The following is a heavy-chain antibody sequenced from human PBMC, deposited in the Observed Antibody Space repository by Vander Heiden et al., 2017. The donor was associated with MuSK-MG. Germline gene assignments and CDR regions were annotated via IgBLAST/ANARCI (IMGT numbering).Heavy chain of an antibody. J-gene: IGHJ3*02. CDR2: ISSTGSTI. Sequence: EVQLVESGGGLVQPGESLRLSCAASGFTFSSYSMNWVRQAPGQGLEWVLYISSTGSTIYYADSVKGRFTISRDSAQSSLYLQMKSLRDEDTAVYYCARGDYGSYAFDIWGQGTMVPVS. CDR1: GFTFSSYS. CDR3: ARGDYGSYAFDI. D-gene: IGHD3-10*01. V-gene: IGHV3-48*02.